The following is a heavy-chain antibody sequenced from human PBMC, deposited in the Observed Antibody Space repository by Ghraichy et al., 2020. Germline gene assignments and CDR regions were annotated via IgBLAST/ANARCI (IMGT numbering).Heavy chain of an antibody. V-gene: IGHV3-48*02. CDR1: GFTFSSYS. CDR2: ITSNSRTK. D-gene: IGHD4-23*01. CDR3: ARASTVVRFFYFAGMDV. Sequence: LSHTCVGSGFTFSSYSMNWVRQSPGKGLEWVSYITSNSRTKSYGDSVKGRFTISRDNAQNSLYLQMNSLRDEDTAVYYCARASTVVRFFYFAGMDVWGQGTTVTVS. J-gene: IGHJ6*02.